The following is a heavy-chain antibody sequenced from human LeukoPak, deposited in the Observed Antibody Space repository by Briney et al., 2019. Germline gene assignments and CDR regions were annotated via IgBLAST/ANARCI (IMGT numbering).Heavy chain of an antibody. CDR2: IYYSGST. Sequence: PSEILSLTCAVYGGSFNTYYWSWIRQPPGKGLEWIGYIYYSGSTKYNPSLKSRVTISVDTSKNQFSLKLSSVTAADTAVYYCARGPDSSGYYTLDYWGQGTLVTVSS. V-gene: IGHV4-59*01. J-gene: IGHJ4*02. CDR3: ARGPDSSGYYTLDY. CDR1: GGSFNTYY. D-gene: IGHD3-22*01.